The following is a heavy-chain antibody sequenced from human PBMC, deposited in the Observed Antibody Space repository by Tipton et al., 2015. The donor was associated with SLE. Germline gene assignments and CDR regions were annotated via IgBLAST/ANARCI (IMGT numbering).Heavy chain of an antibody. CDR3: ARDLSQYHFNS. D-gene: IGHD2-2*02. J-gene: IGHJ4*02. CDR1: GFNFGRNW. V-gene: IGHV3-74*01. Sequence: SLRLSCVASGFNFGRNWMHWVRQAPGKGLFWVSRINSDGSSTIYADSVKGRFTISRDNAKNTLYLQLSSLRADDTAVYFCARDLSQYHFNSWGQGTLVSVSS. CDR2: INSDGSST.